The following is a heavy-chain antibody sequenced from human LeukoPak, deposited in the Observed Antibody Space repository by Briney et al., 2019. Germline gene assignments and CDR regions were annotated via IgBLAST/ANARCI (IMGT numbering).Heavy chain of an antibody. D-gene: IGHD6-19*01. CDR3: ARGQSSGWFDY. CDR2: INHSGST. V-gene: IGHV4-34*01. Sequence: SETLSLTCAVYGRSFSGYYWSWIRQPPGKGLEWIGEINHSGSTNYNPSLKSRVTISVDTSKNQFSLKLSSVTAADTAVYYCARGQSSGWFDYWGQGTLVTVSS. J-gene: IGHJ4*02. CDR1: GRSFSGYY.